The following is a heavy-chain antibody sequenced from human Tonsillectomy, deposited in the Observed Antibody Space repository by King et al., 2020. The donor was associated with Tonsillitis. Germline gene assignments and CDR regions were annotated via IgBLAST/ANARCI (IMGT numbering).Heavy chain of an antibody. CDR3: ARDQAAVDYYDSSGYSSFDY. J-gene: IGHJ4*02. Sequence: VQLVESGAEVKKPGASVKVSCKASGYTFTDYYMHWVRQAPGQGLEWVGWINPHSGGTKYAQKLQGRVTVTRDRSMSTAYMELSRLRSDDTAVYYCARDQAAVDYYDSSGYSSFDYWGQGTLVTVSS. CDR2: INPHSGGT. CDR1: GYTFTDYY. V-gene: IGHV1-2*02. D-gene: IGHD3-22*01.